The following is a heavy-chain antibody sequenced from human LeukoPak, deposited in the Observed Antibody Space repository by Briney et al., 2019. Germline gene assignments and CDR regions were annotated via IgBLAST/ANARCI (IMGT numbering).Heavy chain of an antibody. V-gene: IGHV3-53*04. CDR3: ARDARAVAGRDYYYYYGMDV. CDR1: GFTVSSNY. J-gene: IGHJ6*02. CDR2: IYSGGST. D-gene: IGHD6-19*01. Sequence: GGSLRLSCAASGFTVSSNYMSWVRQAPGKGLEWVSVIYSGGSTYYADSVKGRFTISRHNSKNTLYLQMNSLRAEDTAVYYCARDARAVAGRDYYYYYGMDVWGQGTTVTVSS.